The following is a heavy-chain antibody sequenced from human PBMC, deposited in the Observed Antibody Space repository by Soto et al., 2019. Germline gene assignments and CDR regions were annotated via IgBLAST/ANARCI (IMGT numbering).Heavy chain of an antibody. D-gene: IGHD3-3*01. CDR2: ISSSRSYI. J-gene: IGHJ6*02. Sequence: GGSLRLSCAVSGFTFSSYSMNWVREARGTGLEWVSSISSSRSYIYYADSVKGRLTISRDNAKNSLYLQMNSLRAEDTAVYYCARDAPISSFAYYYGMDVWGQGTTVTVSS. V-gene: IGHV3-21*01. CDR3: ARDAPISSFAYYYGMDV. CDR1: GFTFSSYS.